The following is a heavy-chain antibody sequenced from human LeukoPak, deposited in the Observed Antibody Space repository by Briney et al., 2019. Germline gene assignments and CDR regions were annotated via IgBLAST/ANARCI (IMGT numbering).Heavy chain of an antibody. CDR3: ARSYGDYYYYYYMDV. D-gene: IGHD4-17*01. V-gene: IGHV4-38-2*01. J-gene: IGHJ6*03. CDR2: IYTSGST. CDR1: GYSISSGYY. Sequence: SETLSLTCAVSGYSISSGYYWGWIRQPPGKGLEWIGRIYTSGSTNYNPSLKSQVTMSVDTSKNQFSLKLSSVTAADTAVYYCARSYGDYYYYYYMDVWGKGTTVTVSS.